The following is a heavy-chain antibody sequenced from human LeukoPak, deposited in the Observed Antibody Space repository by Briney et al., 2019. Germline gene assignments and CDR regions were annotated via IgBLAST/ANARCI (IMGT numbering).Heavy chain of an antibody. CDR3: ARDRPRLRGYTYGYYYYMDV. J-gene: IGHJ6*03. CDR1: GGSISSSSYY. CDR2: IYYSGST. Sequence: PSETLSLTCTVSGGSISSSSYYWGWIRQPPGKGLEWIGSIYYSGSTYYNPSLKSRVTISVDTSKNQFSLKLSSVTAADTAVYYCARDRPRLRGYTYGYYYYMDVWGKGTTVTVSS. D-gene: IGHD5-18*01. V-gene: IGHV4-39*07.